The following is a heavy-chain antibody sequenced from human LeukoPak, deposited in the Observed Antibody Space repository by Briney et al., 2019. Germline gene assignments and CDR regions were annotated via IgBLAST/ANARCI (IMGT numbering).Heavy chain of an antibody. J-gene: IGHJ5*02. CDR2: IYSGGST. V-gene: IGHV3-53*01. CDR1: GFAVSSNY. Sequence: GGSLRLSCAASGFAVSSNYMSWVRQAPGKGLEWVSVIYSGGSTYYADSVKGRFTISTDNSKNTLYLQMNRLGAEVTAVYYCARVLGVGFDPWGQGTLVTVSS. CDR3: ARVLGVGFDP. D-gene: IGHD2-8*01.